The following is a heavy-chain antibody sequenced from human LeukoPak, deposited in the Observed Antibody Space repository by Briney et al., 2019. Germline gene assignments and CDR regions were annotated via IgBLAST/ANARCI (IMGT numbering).Heavy chain of an antibody. D-gene: IGHD6-6*01. V-gene: IGHV1-69*01. J-gene: IGHJ6*02. CDR3: ARIISSQYYYGMDV. CDR1: GGTFSSYA. CDR2: IIPIFGTA. Sequence: SVEVSCKASGGTFSSYAISWVRQAPGQGLEWMGGIIPIFGTANYAQKFQGRVTITADESTSTAYMELSSLRSEDTAVYYCARIISSQYYYGMDVWGQGTTVTVSS.